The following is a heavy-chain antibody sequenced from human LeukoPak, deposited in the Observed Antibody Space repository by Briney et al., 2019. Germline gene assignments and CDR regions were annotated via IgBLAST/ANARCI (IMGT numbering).Heavy chain of an antibody. CDR3: ARELPGYSSGWYPAFDI. CDR1: GFTVSSNY. D-gene: IGHD6-19*01. CDR2: IYSGGST. V-gene: IGHV3-53*01. Sequence: GGSLRLSCAASGFTVSSNYMSWVRQAPGKGLEWVSVIYSGGSTYYADSVKGRFTISRDNSKNTLYLQMNSLRAEDTAVYYCARELPGYSSGWYPAFDIWGQGTMVTVSS. J-gene: IGHJ3*02.